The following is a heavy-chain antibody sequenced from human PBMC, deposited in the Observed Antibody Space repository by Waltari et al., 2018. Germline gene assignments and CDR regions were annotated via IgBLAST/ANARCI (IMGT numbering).Heavy chain of an antibody. D-gene: IGHD3-3*01. Sequence: QVQLQQWGVGLLKPSETLSLTCAVPSESFSAYSWNWIRQPPGKGLEWIGEINYSGNTNYNSSLRSRVTILADASKIQVSLKLRAATAADTAMYYCARGRPSDDGRLLGFFDWGQGILVTVAS. CDR3: ARGRPSDDGRLLGFFD. V-gene: IGHV4-34*01. CDR1: SESFSAYS. J-gene: IGHJ4*02. CDR2: INYSGNT.